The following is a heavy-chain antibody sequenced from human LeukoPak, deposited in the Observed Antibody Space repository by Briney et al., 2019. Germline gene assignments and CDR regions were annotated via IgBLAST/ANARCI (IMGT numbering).Heavy chain of an antibody. CDR2: VKQDGSEK. V-gene: IGHV3-7*01. J-gene: IGHJ4*02. D-gene: IGHD6-13*01. Sequence: GGSLRLSCAASGFTFSSNWMSWVRQAPGKGLEWVANVKQDGSEKYYVDSVKGRFTISRDNGKTSLYLQMNSLRAEDTAVYYCARASYSSSWFPTYFDYWGQGTLVTVSS. CDR3: ARASYSSSWFPTYFDY. CDR1: GFTFSSNW.